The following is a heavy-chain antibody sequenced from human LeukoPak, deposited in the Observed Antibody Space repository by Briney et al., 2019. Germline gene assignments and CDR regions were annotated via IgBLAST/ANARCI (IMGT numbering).Heavy chain of an antibody. CDR1: GGSFSGYY. CDR2: INHSGST. V-gene: IGHV4-34*01. CDR3: ARDFSIDFWSGYYPHYYYYYMDV. D-gene: IGHD3-3*01. J-gene: IGHJ6*03. Sequence: SETLSLTCAVYGGSFSGYYWSWIRQPPGKGLEWIGEINHSGSTNYNPSLKSRVTISVDTSKNQFSLKLSSVTAAGTAVYYCARDFSIDFWSGYYPHYYYYYMDVWGKGTTVTVSS.